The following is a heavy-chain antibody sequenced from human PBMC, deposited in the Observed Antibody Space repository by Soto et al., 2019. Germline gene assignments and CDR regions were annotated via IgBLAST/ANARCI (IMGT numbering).Heavy chain of an antibody. CDR2: INPNSGGT. Sequence: ASVKVSCKSSGYTFTGYDIHWVRQAPGQGLEWMGWINPNSGGTNYAQKFQGRVTMTRDTSISTAYMELSRLRSDDTAVYYCARDRRRYYYYGMDVWGQGTTVTVSS. CDR1: GYTFTGYD. CDR3: ARDRRRYYYYGMDV. V-gene: IGHV1-2*02. J-gene: IGHJ6*02.